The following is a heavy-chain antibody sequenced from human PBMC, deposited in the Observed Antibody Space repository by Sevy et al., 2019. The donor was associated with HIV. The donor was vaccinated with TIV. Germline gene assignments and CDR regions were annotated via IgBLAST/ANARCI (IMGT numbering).Heavy chain of an antibody. Sequence: GESLKISCKASGYSFTSSWIGWVRQMPGKGLEWMGIIYTTDSDARYSPSFEGQVTIPVDKAISTAYLQWSSLKASDTGMYYCARRGASGGWYHFDYWGQGTLVTVSS. V-gene: IGHV5-51*01. CDR1: GYSFTSSW. D-gene: IGHD6-19*01. CDR3: ARRGASGGWYHFDY. J-gene: IGHJ4*02. CDR2: IYTTDSDA.